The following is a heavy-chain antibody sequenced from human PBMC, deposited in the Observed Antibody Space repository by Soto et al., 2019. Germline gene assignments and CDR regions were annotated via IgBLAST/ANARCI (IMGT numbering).Heavy chain of an antibody. Sequence: ASVKVSCKASGYTFTSYYMHWVRQAPGQGLEWMGIINPSGGSTSYAQKFQGRVTMTRDTSTSTVYMELSSLRSEDTAVYYCTRVTIAARPSDAFDIWGQGTMVTVSS. V-gene: IGHV1-46*01. D-gene: IGHD6-6*01. CDR3: TRVTIAARPSDAFDI. CDR1: GYTFTSYY. CDR2: INPSGGST. J-gene: IGHJ3*02.